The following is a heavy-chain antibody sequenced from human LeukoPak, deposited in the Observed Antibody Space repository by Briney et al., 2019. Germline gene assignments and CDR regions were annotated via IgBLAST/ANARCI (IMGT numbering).Heavy chain of an antibody. CDR2: INHSGST. D-gene: IGHD6-19*01. Sequence: SETLSLTCAVYGGSFSGYYWSWIRQPPGKGLEWIGEINHSGSTNCNPSLKSRVTISVDTSKNQFSLKLSSVTAADTAVYYCARRPGSSGWLIGGWFDPWGQGTLVTVSS. V-gene: IGHV4-34*01. CDR3: ARRPGSSGWLIGGWFDP. CDR1: GGSFSGYY. J-gene: IGHJ5*02.